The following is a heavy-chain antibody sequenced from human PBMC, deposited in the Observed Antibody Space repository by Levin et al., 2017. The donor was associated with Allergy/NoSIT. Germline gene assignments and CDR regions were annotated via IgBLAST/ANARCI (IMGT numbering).Heavy chain of an antibody. CDR1: GYGFTTYW. CDR3: ARHPYEYWKTYFFYMDV. D-gene: IGHD2/OR15-2a*01. J-gene: IGHJ6*03. CDR2: IYPDDSDT. V-gene: IGHV5-51*01. Sequence: GESLKISCKASGYGFTTYWIGWVRQMPGKGLELMGIIYPDDSDTRYSPSFQGQVTMSADKSINTVYLQWSSLKASDTAIYYCARHPYEYWKTYFFYMDVWGIGTTVTVSS.